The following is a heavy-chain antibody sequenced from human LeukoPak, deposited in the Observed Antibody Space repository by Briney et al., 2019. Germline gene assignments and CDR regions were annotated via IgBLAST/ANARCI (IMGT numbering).Heavy chain of an antibody. D-gene: IGHD3-3*01. CDR2: IYYSGST. J-gene: IGHJ4*02. CDR3: ARRYDFWSGPEMEFDY. V-gene: IGHV4-39*01. CDR1: GGSISSNSYY. Sequence: PSETLSLTCTVSGGSISSNSYYWGWIRQPPGKGLEWIGTIYYSGSTYYNPSLESRVTISVDTSKNRFSLKVTSVTAADTAVYYCARRYDFWSGPEMEFDYWGQGTLVTVSS.